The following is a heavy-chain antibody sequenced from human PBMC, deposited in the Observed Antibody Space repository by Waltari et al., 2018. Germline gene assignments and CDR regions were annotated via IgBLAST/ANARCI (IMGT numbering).Heavy chain of an antibody. CDR2: INHSGST. CDR3: ARGLGSSSPDY. CDR1: GGSFSGYY. J-gene: IGHJ4*02. D-gene: IGHD6-6*01. Sequence: QVQLQQWGAGLLKPSETLSLTCAVYGGSFSGYYWSWIRQPPGKGLEWIGEINHSGSTNYNPSLKSRVTISVDTSKNQFSLKLSSVTAADTAVYYCARGLGSSSPDYWGQGTLVTVSS. V-gene: IGHV4-34*01.